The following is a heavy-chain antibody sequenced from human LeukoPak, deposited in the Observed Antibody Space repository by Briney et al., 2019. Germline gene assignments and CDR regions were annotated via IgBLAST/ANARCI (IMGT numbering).Heavy chain of an antibody. CDR2: INHSGST. V-gene: IGHV4-34*01. Sequence: PSETLSLTCAVYGGSFSGYYWSWIRQPPGKGLEWIGEINHSGSTNYNPSLKSRVTISVDTSKNQFSLKLRSVTAADTAVYYCARVVVDTGMVFIGELSYYYYYMDVWGKGTTVTISS. D-gene: IGHD5-18*01. CDR3: ARVVVDTGMVFIGELSYYYYYMDV. CDR1: GGSFSGYY. J-gene: IGHJ6*03.